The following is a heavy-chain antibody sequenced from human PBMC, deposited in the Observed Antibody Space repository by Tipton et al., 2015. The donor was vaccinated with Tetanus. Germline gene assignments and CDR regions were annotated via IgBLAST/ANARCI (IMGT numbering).Heavy chain of an antibody. CDR1: GGSISSGGYY. Sequence: TLSLTCTVSGGSISSGGYYWSWIRQHPGKGLEWIGYIYYSGSTYYNPSLKGRVTISVDTSKNQFSLKLSSVTAADTAVYYCARAGASVYCSSTSCYVSGIYFDYWGQGTLVTVSS. D-gene: IGHD2-2*01. J-gene: IGHJ4*02. CDR2: IYYSGST. CDR3: ARAGASVYCSSTSCYVSGIYFDY. V-gene: IGHV4-31*03.